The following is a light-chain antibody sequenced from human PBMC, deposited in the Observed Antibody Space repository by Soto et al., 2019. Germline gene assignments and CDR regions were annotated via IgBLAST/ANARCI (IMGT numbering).Light chain of an antibody. V-gene: IGLV2-23*01. CDR2: EGT. CDR1: SRDVGTYDL. J-gene: IGLJ1*01. CDR3: CSYAGSSTYV. Sequence: QSVLTQPASVSGSPGQSITISCTGTSRDVGTYDLVSWYQHHPGKAPKLMIYEGTKRPSGVSNCFSGSKSGNTASLAISGLQAEDEADYYCCSYAGSSTYVFGTGTKVTVL.